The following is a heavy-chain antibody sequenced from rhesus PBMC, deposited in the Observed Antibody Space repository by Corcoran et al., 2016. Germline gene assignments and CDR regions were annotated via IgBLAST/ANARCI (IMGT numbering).Heavy chain of an antibody. V-gene: IGHV4-122*02. CDR3: ARYSGSLYGLDS. D-gene: IGHD3-16*01. J-gene: IGHJ6*01. CDR2: SSYRGST. Sequence: QVQLQESGPGLVKPSETLSLPSAVSGHSISSSSSFWSCVRLAPGKVLEWIGYSSYRGSTRDNPSPKSRVTMSRDTFKNQFSRKLNSVTAADTAVYYWARYSGSLYGLDSWGQGVVVTVSS. CDR1: GHSISSSSSF.